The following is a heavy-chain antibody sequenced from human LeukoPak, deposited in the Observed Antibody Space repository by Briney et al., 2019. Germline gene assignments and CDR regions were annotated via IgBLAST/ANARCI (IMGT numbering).Heavy chain of an antibody. V-gene: IGHV3-66*01. Sequence: GGSLRLSCAASGFSVSSNYMSWVRQAPGKGLEWVSVIYSGSTTYYADSVKGRFTISRDNANNALSLQMNSLRGEDTGVYYCARDQGEGYCSSTNCYERLDFWGQGTLVTVSA. CDR1: GFSVSSNY. CDR3: ARDQGEGYCSSTNCYERLDF. D-gene: IGHD2-2*01. J-gene: IGHJ4*02. CDR2: IYSGSTT.